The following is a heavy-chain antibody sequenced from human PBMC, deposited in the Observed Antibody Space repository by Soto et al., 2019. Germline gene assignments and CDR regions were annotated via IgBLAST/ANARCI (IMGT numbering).Heavy chain of an antibody. J-gene: IGHJ4*02. CDR2: ISYDGSNK. CDR3: AREGDSSGYYPHY. V-gene: IGHV3-30-3*01. D-gene: IGHD3-22*01. Sequence: VQLMESGGGLVQPGGSLRLSCAASGFTFSSYAMHWVRQAPGKGLEWVAVISYDGSNKYYADSVKGRFTISRGNSKNTLYLQMNSLRAEDTAVYYCAREGDSSGYYPHYWGQGTLVTVSS. CDR1: GFTFSSYA.